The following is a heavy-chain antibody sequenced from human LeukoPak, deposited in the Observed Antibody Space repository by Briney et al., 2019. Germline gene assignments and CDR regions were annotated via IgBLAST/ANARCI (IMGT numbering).Heavy chain of an antibody. V-gene: IGHV1-69*13. J-gene: IGHJ4*02. D-gene: IGHD6-19*01. CDR1: GGTFSSYA. CDR3: ARDGPGSSGWSLDY. CDR2: IIPIFGTA. Sequence: GASVKVSCKASGGTFSSYAISWVRQAPGQGLEWMGGIIPIFGTANYAQKFQGRVTITADESTSTAYMELRSLRSDDTAVYYCARDGPGSSGWSLDYWGQGTLVTVSS.